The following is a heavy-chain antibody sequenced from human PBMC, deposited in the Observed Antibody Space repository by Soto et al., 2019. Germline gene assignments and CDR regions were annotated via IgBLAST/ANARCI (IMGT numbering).Heavy chain of an antibody. CDR1: GFTFSSYG. CDR2: ISYDGSNK. V-gene: IGHV3-30*18. CDR3: AKFVGKLSHYYYYGMDV. J-gene: IGHJ6*02. D-gene: IGHD6-6*01. Sequence: QVQLVESGGGVVQPGRSLRLSCAASGFTFSSYGMHWVRQAPGKGLEWVAVISYDGSNKYYADSVKGRFTISRDNSKNTLYLQMNSLRAEDTAVYYCAKFVGKLSHYYYYGMDVWGQGTTVTVSS.